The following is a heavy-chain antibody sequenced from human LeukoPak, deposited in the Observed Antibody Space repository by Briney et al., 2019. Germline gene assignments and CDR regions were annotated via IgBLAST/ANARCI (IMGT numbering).Heavy chain of an antibody. CDR3: ARDGQGATFNWFDP. V-gene: IGHV1-69*04. J-gene: IGHJ5*02. D-gene: IGHD1-26*01. CDR1: GYTFTSYG. Sequence: GASVKVSCKASGYTFTSYGISWVRQAPGQGLEWMGRIIPILGIANYAQKFQGRVAITADKSTSTAYMELSSLRSEDTAVYYCARDGQGATFNWFDPWGQGTLVTVSS. CDR2: IIPILGIA.